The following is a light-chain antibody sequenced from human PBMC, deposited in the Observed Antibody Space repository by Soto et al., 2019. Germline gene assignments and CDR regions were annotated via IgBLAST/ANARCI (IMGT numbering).Light chain of an antibody. CDR1: SSDVGGYNY. CDR2: DVN. J-gene: IGLJ2*01. Sequence: QSALTQPASVSGSPGQSITISCTGTSSDVGGYNYVSWYQQQPGKAPKLMIYDVNNRTSGVSNRFSGSKSGNTASLTISGLKDEDEAASYCSSYTSRSTLVFGGGTKVTVL. V-gene: IGLV2-14*01. CDR3: SSYTSRSTLV.